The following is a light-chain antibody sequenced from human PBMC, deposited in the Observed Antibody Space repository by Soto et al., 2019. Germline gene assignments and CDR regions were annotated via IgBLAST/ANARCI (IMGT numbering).Light chain of an antibody. CDR2: KAS. CDR3: QQYNSYSRT. Sequence: DIQMTQSPSTLSASVGDRVTITCRASQSISSWLAWYQQKPGKAPKLLIYKASSLDSGVPSRFSGSGAGTEFTLTISSLQADDFVSYYCQQYNSYSRTFGQGTKVEIK. J-gene: IGKJ1*01. CDR1: QSISSW. V-gene: IGKV1-5*03.